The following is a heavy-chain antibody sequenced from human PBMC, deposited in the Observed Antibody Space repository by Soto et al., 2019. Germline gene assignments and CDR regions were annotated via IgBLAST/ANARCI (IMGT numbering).Heavy chain of an antibody. CDR2: IVVGSGNT. V-gene: IGHV1-58*01. J-gene: IGHJ6*02. Sequence: SVKVSCKASGFTFTSSSVQWVRQARGQRLKWMGWIVVGSGNTNYAQMFQERDTITRDMSTGTAYMEPGSRGYEDKAVSFLVSLVGGGASYYCNGLGGWGQGTTVTVSS. CDR3: VSLVGGGASYYCNGLGG. CDR1: GFTFTSSS. D-gene: IGHD1-26*01.